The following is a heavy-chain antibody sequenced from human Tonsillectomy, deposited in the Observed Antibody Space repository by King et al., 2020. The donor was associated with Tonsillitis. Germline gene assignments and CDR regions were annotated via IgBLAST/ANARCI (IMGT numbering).Heavy chain of an antibody. J-gene: IGHJ4*01. D-gene: IGHD6-19*01. CDR3: ARLGSGSVAGMRLNY. V-gene: IGHV5-51*01. CDR1: GYRFTSYW. CDR2: IFPGDSDT. Sequence: QLVQSGVEVKKPGESLKIACKGSGYRFTSYWIAWVRQMPGKGLEWMGIIFPGDSDTRYSPSFQGQVTISADKSISTAFLQWNSLRASDTAMYYCARLGSGSVAGMRLNYWGHGTLVTVSS.